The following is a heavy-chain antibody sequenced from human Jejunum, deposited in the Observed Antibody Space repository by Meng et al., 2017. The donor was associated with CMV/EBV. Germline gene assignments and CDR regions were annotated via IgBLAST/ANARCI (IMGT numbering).Heavy chain of an antibody. CDR2: SSGDGTFM. CDR3: ARDGRWYGENYFDY. Sequence: SGVTVSSYTVNWVRQVPGKGLEWVSSSSGDGTFMDYADSVKGRFTISRDNAKDSLYLQLNSLAAEDTAVYYCARDGRWYGENYFDYWGQGTLVTVSS. CDR1: GVTVSSYT. V-gene: IGHV3-21*06. D-gene: IGHD3-10*01. J-gene: IGHJ4*02.